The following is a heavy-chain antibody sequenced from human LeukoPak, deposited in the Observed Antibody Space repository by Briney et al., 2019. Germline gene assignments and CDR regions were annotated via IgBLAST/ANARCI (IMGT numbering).Heavy chain of an antibody. CDR1: RGSITPHY. CDR3: AREVEMATQFDY. Sequence: SSETLSLTCTVSRGSITPHYWSWIRQPAGKGLDWIGRISPTGSTNYNPSLHSRVTMSVDTSKNQLSLKLSSVTAADTAVYYCAREVEMATQFDYWGQGTLVTVSS. V-gene: IGHV4-4*07. J-gene: IGHJ4*02. D-gene: IGHD5-24*01. CDR2: ISPTGST.